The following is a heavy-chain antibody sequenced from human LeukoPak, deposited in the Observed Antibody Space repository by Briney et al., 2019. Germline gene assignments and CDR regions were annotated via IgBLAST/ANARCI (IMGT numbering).Heavy chain of an antibody. J-gene: IGHJ4*02. CDR3: ARDRGSPDCSSTSCYPWN. CDR1: GYTFTSYY. D-gene: IGHD2-2*01. CDR2: INPSGGST. Sequence: EASVKVSCKASGYTFTSYYMHWVRQAPGQGLEWMGIINPSGGSTSYAQKFQGRVTMTRDTSTSTVYMELSSLRSEDTAVYYCARDRGSPDCSSTSCYPWNWGQGTLVTVSS. V-gene: IGHV1-46*01.